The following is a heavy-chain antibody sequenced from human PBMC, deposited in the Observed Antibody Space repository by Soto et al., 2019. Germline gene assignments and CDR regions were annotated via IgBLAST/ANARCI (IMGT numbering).Heavy chain of an antibody. D-gene: IGHD2-15*01. CDR3: ARDIVVVVAATPYYYYGMDV. CDR2: IIPIFGTA. Sequence: SVKVSCKASGGTFSSYAISWVRQAPGQGLEWMGGIIPIFGTANYAQKFQGRVTITADESTSTAYMELSSLRSEDTAVYYCARDIVVVVAATPYYYYGMDVWGQGTTVTVSS. V-gene: IGHV1-69*13. CDR1: GGTFSSYA. J-gene: IGHJ6*02.